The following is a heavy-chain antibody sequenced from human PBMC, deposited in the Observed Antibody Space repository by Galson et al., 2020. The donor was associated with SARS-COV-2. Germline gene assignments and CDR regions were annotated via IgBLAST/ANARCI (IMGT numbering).Heavy chain of an antibody. J-gene: IGHJ6*02. CDR2: MNPNSGNS. V-gene: IGHV1-8*01. D-gene: IGHD1-1*01. Sequence: GESPKISCQTSGYTFTSHEINWVRQDTGQGLEWMGWMNPNSGNSGCTQKFQGRVTMTRDTSISTAYMELSNLTSEDTAVYYCARLVSLPWVQLWVPNYGMDVWGQGTTVSVCS. CDR1: GYTFTSHE. CDR3: ARLVSLPWVQLWVPNYGMDV.